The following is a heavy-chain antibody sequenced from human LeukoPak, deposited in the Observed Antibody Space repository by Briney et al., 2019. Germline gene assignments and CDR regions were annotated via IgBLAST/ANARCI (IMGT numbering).Heavy chain of an antibody. CDR3: AKDRESYNYYYYYYMDV. CDR2: ISGSGGST. D-gene: IGHD3-16*01. J-gene: IGHJ6*03. Sequence: QTGGSLRLSCAASGFTFSSYAMSWVRQAPGKGLEWVSAISGSGGSTYYADSVKGRFTISRDNSKNTLYLQMNSLRAEDTAVYYCAKDRESYNYYYYYYMDVWGKGTTVTISS. V-gene: IGHV3-23*01. CDR1: GFTFSSYA.